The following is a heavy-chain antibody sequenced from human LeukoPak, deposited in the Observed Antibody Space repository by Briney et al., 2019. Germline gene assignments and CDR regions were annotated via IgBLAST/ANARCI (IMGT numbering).Heavy chain of an antibody. CDR2: ISWNSGSI. Sequence: PGGSLRLSCAASGFTFDDYAMHWVRQAPGKGLEWVSGISWNSGSIGYADSVKGRFTISRDNAKNSLYLQMNSLRAEDTALYYCAKDVSSSWSAFDYWGQGTLVTVSS. CDR1: GFTFDDYA. V-gene: IGHV3-9*01. J-gene: IGHJ4*02. CDR3: AKDVSSSWSAFDY. D-gene: IGHD6-13*01.